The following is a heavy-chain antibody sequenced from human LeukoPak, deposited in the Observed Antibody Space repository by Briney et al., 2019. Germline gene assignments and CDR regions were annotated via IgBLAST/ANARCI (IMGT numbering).Heavy chain of an antibody. CDR3: AKDPGPYYMDV. CDR2: IWHDGTNK. Sequence: GGSLRLSCAASGFTFSNHGMHWVRQAPGKGLEWVAVIWHDGTNKYYADSVKGRFTISRDNSKNTLYLQMNSLRVEDTAVYYCAKDPGPYYMDVWGKGTTVTVSS. J-gene: IGHJ6*03. D-gene: IGHD2-8*02. CDR1: GFTFSNHG. V-gene: IGHV3-33*06.